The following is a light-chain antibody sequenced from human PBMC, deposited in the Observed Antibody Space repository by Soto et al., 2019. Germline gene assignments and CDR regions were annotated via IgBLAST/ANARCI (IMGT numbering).Light chain of an antibody. CDR3: QQYNSLLWT. CDR2: DAS. Sequence: DIQMPQSPSTLSASVGDRVTITCRASQSISSWLAWYQQKPGKAPKLLIYDASSLESGVPSRFSGSGSGTEFTLTISSLQPDDFATYYCQQYNSLLWTFGQGTKVEIK. V-gene: IGKV1-5*01. J-gene: IGKJ1*01. CDR1: QSISSW.